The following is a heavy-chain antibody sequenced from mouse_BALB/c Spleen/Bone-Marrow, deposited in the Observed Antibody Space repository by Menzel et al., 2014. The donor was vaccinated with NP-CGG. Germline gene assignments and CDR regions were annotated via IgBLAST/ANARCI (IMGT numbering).Heavy chain of an antibody. V-gene: IGHV1-69*02. D-gene: IGHD1-1*01. J-gene: IGHJ1*01. CDR3: ATSDYDYPYWCFDV. Sequence: VQLQQSGAELVKPGAPVKLSCKASGYTFTNYWMNWVKQRPGRGLEWIGRIDPSDSETHYNQKFKDKATLTVDKSSRTAYIQISSLSSEDSAVYYCATSDYDYPYWCFDVWGAGTPVTVSS. CDR2: IDPSDSET. CDR1: GYTFTNYW.